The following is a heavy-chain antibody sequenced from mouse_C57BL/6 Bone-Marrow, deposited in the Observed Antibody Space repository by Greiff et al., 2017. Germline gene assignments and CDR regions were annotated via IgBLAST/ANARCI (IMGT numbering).Heavy chain of an antibody. CDR3: AKREAHYDGSSYRGSYYAMDY. CDR2: IWRGGST. Sequence: QVQLQQSGPGLVQPSQSLSITCTVSGFSLTSYGVHWVRQSPGKGLEWLGVIWRGGSTDYNAAFMSRLSITKDNSKSPVFFKMNSLQADDTAIYYCAKREAHYDGSSYRGSYYAMDYWGQGTSVTVSS. J-gene: IGHJ4*01. CDR1: GFSLTSYG. D-gene: IGHD1-1*01. V-gene: IGHV2-5*01.